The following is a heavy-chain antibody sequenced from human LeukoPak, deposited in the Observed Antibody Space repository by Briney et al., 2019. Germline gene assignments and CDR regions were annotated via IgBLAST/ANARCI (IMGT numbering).Heavy chain of an antibody. CDR2: VSTDRSTT. CDR3: ARSIGYVES. V-gene: IGHV3-74*01. Sequence: GGSLRLSCAASGFTFSTSWMHWVRQASGKGLEWVSHVSTDRSTTAYADSVKGRFTISRENAKNTVYLQMNSLRAEDTAVYYCARSIGYVESWGQGTLVTVSS. J-gene: IGHJ5*02. D-gene: IGHD5-18*01. CDR1: GFTFSTSW.